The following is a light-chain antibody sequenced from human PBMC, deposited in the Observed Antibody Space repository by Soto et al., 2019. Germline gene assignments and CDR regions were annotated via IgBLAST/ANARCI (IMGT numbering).Light chain of an antibody. Sequence: IQLTPSPSSLSASVGDRVTMTCPASETISTFLNWYQHKPGKAPKLLISASSRLQSGVPSRFSGSGSGTDFTLTIDSLRPEDFASYYCQQSYSSSPITFGPGTRLEIK. CDR3: QQSYSSSPIT. J-gene: IGKJ5*01. V-gene: IGKV1-39*01. CDR2: ASS. CDR1: ETISTF.